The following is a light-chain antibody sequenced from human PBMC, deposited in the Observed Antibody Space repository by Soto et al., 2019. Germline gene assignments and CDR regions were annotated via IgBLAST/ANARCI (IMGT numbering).Light chain of an antibody. Sequence: QSVLTQPPSASGTPGQRVTISCSGSSSNVGRNTVNWYQQLPGTAPKLLIYSNNQRPSGVPDRFSGSKSGSSASLAISELQSEDEADYYCAASDDSLNAVVFGGGTKLTVL. CDR3: AASDDSLNAVV. CDR1: SSNVGRNT. CDR2: SNN. V-gene: IGLV1-44*01. J-gene: IGLJ2*01.